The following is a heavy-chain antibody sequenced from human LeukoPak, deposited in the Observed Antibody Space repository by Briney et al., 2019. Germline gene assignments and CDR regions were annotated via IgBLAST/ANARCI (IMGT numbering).Heavy chain of an antibody. D-gene: IGHD6-13*01. J-gene: IGHJ4*02. CDR2: INPNSGGT. Sequence: ASVKVSCKASGYTFTSYDINWVRQAPGQGLEWMGWINPNSGGTNYAQKFQGRVTMTRDTSISTAYMELSRLRSDDTAVYYCARVGPVLLGGYSSRGTFPYWGQGTLVTVSS. CDR3: ARVGPVLLGGYSSRGTFPY. CDR1: GYTFTSYD. V-gene: IGHV1-2*02.